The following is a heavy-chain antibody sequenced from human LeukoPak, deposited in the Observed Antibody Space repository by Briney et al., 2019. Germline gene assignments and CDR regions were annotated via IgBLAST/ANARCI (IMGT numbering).Heavy chain of an antibody. CDR1: GGSISSYY. CDR2: IYYSGST. V-gene: IGHV4-59*01. Sequence: SETLSLTCTVSGGSISSYYWSWIRQPPGKGLEWIGYIYYSGSTNYNPSLKSRATISVDTSKNQFSLKLSSVTAADTAVYYCARYLTYYYGSSGYYHFDYWGQETLVTVSS. D-gene: IGHD3-22*01. CDR3: ARYLTYYYGSSGYYHFDY. J-gene: IGHJ4*02.